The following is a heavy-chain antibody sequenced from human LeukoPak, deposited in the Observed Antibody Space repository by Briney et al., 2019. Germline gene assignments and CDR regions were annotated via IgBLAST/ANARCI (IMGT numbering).Heavy chain of an antibody. CDR1: GYSFTSYW. V-gene: IGHV5-51*01. CDR2: IYPGDSDT. CDR3: ARHLGVITIRNWFDP. D-gene: IGHD3-22*01. Sequence: GESLKISCKGSGYSFTSYWIGWVRQMPGKGLEWMGIIYPGDSDTRYSPSFQGQVTISADKSISTAYLQWSSLKASDTAMYYCARHLGVITIRNWFDPWGQGTLVTASS. J-gene: IGHJ5*02.